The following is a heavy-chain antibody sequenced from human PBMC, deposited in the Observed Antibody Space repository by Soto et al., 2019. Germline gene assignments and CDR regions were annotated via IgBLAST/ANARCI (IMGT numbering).Heavy chain of an antibody. CDR3: ARGQLRSSAPNSLEP. CDR1: GGTFSSYA. D-gene: IGHD6-13*01. CDR2: IIPIFGAA. Sequence: QVQLVQSGAEVKKPGSSVKVSCKASGGTFSSYAISWVRQAPGQGLEWMGGIIPIFGAANYEQKFHGRVTITADESTSTAYRELSSLISEETAVYYCARGQLRSSAPNSLEPSGKETLVTVS. J-gene: IGHJ5*02. V-gene: IGHV1-69*01.